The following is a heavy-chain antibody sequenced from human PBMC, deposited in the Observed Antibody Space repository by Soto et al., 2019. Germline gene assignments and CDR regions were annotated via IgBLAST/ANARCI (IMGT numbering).Heavy chain of an antibody. CDR1: GWSFSGYY. V-gene: IGHV4-34*01. Sequence: SETLSLTCAVYGWSFSGYYWSWIRQPPGKGLEWIGEINHSGSTNYNPSLRSRVTISVDTSKNQFSLKLSSVTAADTAVYYCASGTRAHYYYYGMDVWGQGTTVTVSS. J-gene: IGHJ6*02. CDR3: ASGTRAHYYYYGMDV. D-gene: IGHD1-7*01. CDR2: INHSGST.